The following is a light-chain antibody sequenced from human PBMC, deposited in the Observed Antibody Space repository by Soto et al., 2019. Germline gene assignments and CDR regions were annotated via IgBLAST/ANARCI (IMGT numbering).Light chain of an antibody. CDR2: GAS. V-gene: IGKV3D-15*01. CDR3: QQHGQSLIT. CDR1: QGVGSN. Sequence: EIVLTQSPATLSVSPGERATLSCRASQGVGSNLAWYQQKPGQAPRLLIYGASSRATGIPDRFSGSGSGTEFTLTISSLQPEDFATYYCQQHGQSLITFGQGTRLEI. J-gene: IGKJ5*01.